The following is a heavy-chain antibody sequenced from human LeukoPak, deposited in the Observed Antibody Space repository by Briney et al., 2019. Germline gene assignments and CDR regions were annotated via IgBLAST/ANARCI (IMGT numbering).Heavy chain of an antibody. V-gene: IGHV1-18*01. CDR1: GYTFTSYG. J-gene: IGHJ4*02. CDR3: ARGYYYDSSGYPDY. CDR2: ISAYNGNT. D-gene: IGHD3-22*01. Sequence: AASVKVSCKASGYTFTSYGISWVRQAPGQGLEWMGWISAYNGNTNYAQKLQGRVTMTTDTSTSTAYTELRSLRSDDTAVYYCARGYYYDSSGYPDYWGQGTLVTVSS.